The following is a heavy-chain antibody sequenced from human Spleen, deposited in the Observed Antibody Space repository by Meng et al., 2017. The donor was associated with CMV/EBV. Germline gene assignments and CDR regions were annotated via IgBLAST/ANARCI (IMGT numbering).Heavy chain of an antibody. D-gene: IGHD4/OR15-4a*01. CDR2: ISSSGSTI. V-gene: IGHV3-48*03. CDR3: ARANNFDY. CDR1: GFTFSSYE. J-gene: IGHJ4*02. Sequence: GESLKISCAASGFTFSSYEMNWVRQAPGKGLEWVSYISSSGSTIYYADSVKGRFTISRDNAKKSLFLQMNGLRGEDTAVYFCARANNFDYWGQGTLVTVSS.